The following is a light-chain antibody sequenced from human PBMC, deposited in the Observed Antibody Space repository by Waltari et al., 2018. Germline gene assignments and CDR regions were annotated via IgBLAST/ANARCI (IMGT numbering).Light chain of an antibody. V-gene: IGLV3-21*04. CDR1: TLGSKS. Sequence: SYVLTQPPSVSVAPGKTARISCGGNTLGSKSAPWYQKKPGKAPVLVIYYDSDRPSGIPERFSGSNSGNTATLTISRVEAGDEADYYCQVWDSSSDHVVFGGGTKLTVL. CDR3: QVWDSSSDHVV. J-gene: IGLJ2*01. CDR2: YDS.